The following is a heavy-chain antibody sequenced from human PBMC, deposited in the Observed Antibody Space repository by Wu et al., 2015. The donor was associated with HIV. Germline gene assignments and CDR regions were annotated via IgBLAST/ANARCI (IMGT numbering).Heavy chain of an antibody. CDR2: IIPIFGTA. D-gene: IGHD6-13*01. V-gene: IGHV1-69*05. CDR3: ATGASLAGIAATYGY. CDR1: GGTFSSYA. J-gene: IGHJ4*02. Sequence: QVQLVQSGAEVKKPGSSVKVPCKASGGTFSSYAISWVRQAPGQGLEWMGGIIPIFGTANYAQKFQGRVTITTDESTSTAYMELSSLRSEDTAVYYCATGASLAGIAATYGYWGQGTLVTVSS.